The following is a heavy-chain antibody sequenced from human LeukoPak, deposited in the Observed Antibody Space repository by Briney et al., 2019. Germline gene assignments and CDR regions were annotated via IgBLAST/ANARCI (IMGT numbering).Heavy chain of an antibody. CDR3: AKDALYDDYGGNYLDY. V-gene: IGHV3-30*02. CDR2: IWYGGSNK. CDR1: GFTFSSYG. D-gene: IGHD4-17*01. Sequence: PGGSLRLSCAASGFTFSSYGMHWVRQAPGKGLEWVAVIWYGGSNKYYADSVKGRFTISRDNSKNTLYLQMNSLRAEDTAVYYCAKDALYDDYGGNYLDYWGQGTLVTVSS. J-gene: IGHJ4*02.